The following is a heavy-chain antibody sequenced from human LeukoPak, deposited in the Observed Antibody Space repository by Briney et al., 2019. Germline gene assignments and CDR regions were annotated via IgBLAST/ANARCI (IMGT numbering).Heavy chain of an antibody. V-gene: IGHV3-21*01. CDR1: GFTFSSYS. CDR2: ISSSSSYI. D-gene: IGHD1-1*01. Sequence: PGGSLRLSCVASGFTFSSYSMNWVRQAPGKGLEWVSSISSSSSYIYYADSVKGRFTISRDNAKNSLYLQMNSLRAEDTAVYYCARVAWNPGYYYMDVWGKGTTVTVSS. J-gene: IGHJ6*03. CDR3: ARVAWNPGYYYMDV.